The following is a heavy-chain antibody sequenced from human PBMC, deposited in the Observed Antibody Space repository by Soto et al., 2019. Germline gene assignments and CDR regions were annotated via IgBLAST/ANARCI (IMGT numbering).Heavy chain of an antibody. J-gene: IGHJ5*02. Sequence: ASVKVSCKASGYTFTSYGISWVRQAPGQGLEWMGWISAYNGNTNYAQKLQGRVTMTTDTSTSTAYMELRSLRSDDTAGYYCARDSPFFGCSPGSPPGCFDPGGQEPLVTVSS. CDR2: ISAYNGNT. V-gene: IGHV1-18*01. CDR3: ARDSPFFGCSPGSPPGCFDP. D-gene: IGHD2-15*01. CDR1: GYTFTSYG.